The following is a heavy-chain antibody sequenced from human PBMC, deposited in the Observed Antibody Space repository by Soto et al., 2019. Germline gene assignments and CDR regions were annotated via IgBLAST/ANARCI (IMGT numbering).Heavy chain of an antibody. D-gene: IGHD5-12*01. CDR1: GGTFSSYA. V-gene: IGHV1-69*12. Sequence: QVQLVQSGAEVKKPGSSVKVSCKASGGTFSSYAISWVRQAPGQGLEWMGGIIPIFGTANYAQKFQGRVTITADESTSTAYMELSSLRSEDTAVYYCARREESRDGYNYIRGPFDYWGQGTLVTVSS. J-gene: IGHJ4*02. CDR2: IIPIFGTA. CDR3: ARREESRDGYNYIRGPFDY.